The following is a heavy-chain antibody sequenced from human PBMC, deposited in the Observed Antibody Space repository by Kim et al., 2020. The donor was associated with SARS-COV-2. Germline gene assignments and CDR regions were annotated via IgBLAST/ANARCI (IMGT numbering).Heavy chain of an antibody. D-gene: IGHD6-13*01. J-gene: IGHJ3*02. CDR2: IYYSGST. CDR3: ARHGGSWYDAFDI. CDR1: GGSISSSSYY. V-gene: IGHV4-39*01. Sequence: SETLSLTCTVSGGSISSSSYYWGWIRQPPGKGLEWIGSIYYSGSTYYNPSLKSRVTISVDTSKNQFSLKLSSVTAADTAVYYCARHGGSWYDAFDIWGQGTMVTVSS.